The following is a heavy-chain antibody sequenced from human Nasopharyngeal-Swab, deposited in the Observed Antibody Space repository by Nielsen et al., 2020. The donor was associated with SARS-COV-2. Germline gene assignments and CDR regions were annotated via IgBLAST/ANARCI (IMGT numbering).Heavy chain of an antibody. J-gene: IGHJ4*02. D-gene: IGHD2/OR15-2a*01. CDR1: GYSFRTYG. Sequence: GESMKISRVASGYSFRTYGMSWVRQAPGKGLEWVAAIVGSGDIRGSGGSTYYADSVKGRFTISRDNSKNTLSLQMNSLRAEDTAVYYCAKDLRGPYFFWGQGTLVTVSS. CDR3: AKDLRGPYFF. CDR2: IVGSGDIRGSGGST. V-gene: IGHV3-23*01.